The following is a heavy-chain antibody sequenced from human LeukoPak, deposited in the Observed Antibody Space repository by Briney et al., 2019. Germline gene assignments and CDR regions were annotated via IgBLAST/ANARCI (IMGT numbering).Heavy chain of an antibody. J-gene: IGHJ5*02. CDR2: IYHTGIT. D-gene: IGHD3-10*02. Sequence: TSQTLSLTCTVSGGSIVSGGYYWSWIRQPPGKGLEWIGYIYHTGITYYNPSLKSRVTVSVDRSKNQFSLEVTSVTAADTAVYYCAREMLDNHWFDPWGQGTLVTVSS. CDR1: GGSIVSGGYY. V-gene: IGHV4-30-2*01. CDR3: AREMLDNHWFDP.